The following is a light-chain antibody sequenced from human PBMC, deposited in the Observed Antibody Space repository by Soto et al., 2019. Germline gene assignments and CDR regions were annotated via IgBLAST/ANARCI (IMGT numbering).Light chain of an antibody. CDR3: SSYAGSNNRVA. Sequence: QSALTQPPSASRSPGQSVTISCTGTSSDVGGYNYVSWYQQHPGKAPKLMIYEVSKRPSGVPDRFSGSKSGNTASLTVSGLHAEDEANYYCSSYAGSNNRVAFGGGTKLTVL. CDR2: EVS. CDR1: SSDVGGYNY. J-gene: IGLJ2*01. V-gene: IGLV2-8*02.